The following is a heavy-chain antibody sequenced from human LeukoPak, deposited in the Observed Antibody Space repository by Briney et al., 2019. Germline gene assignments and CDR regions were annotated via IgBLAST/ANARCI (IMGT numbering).Heavy chain of an antibody. CDR2: ISAYNGNT. V-gene: IGHV1-18*01. D-gene: IGHD5-12*01. J-gene: IGHJ4*02. Sequence: ASVKVSCKSSGYTFTSYGISWVRPAPGQGLEWMGWISAYNGNTNYAQKLQGRVTMTTDTSTSTAYMELRSLRSDDTAVYYCARAHSGYDSLTFSDYWGQGTLVTVSS. CDR3: ARAHSGYDSLTFSDY. CDR1: GYTFTSYG.